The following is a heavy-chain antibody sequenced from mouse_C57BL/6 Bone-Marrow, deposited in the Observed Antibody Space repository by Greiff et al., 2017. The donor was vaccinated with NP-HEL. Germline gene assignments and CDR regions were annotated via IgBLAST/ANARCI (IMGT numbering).Heavy chain of an antibody. CDR3: ARRDYYGSSYRVFAY. CDR2: IYIGNGYT. Sequence: EVKLMESGAELVRPGSSVKMSCKTSGYTFTSYGINWVKQRPGQGLEWIGYIYIGNGYTEYNEKFKGKATLTSDTSSSTAYMQLSSLTSEDSAIYFCARRDYYGSSYRVFAYWGQGTLVTVSA. CDR1: GYTFTSYG. V-gene: IGHV1-58*01. J-gene: IGHJ3*01. D-gene: IGHD1-1*01.